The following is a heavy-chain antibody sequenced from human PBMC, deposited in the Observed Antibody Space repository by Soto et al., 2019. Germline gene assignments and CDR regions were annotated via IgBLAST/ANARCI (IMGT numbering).Heavy chain of an antibody. D-gene: IGHD5-12*01. CDR3: ARDREAYSGFDYPDY. Sequence: GGSLRLSCVASGFAFRSYALHWVRQAPGKGLEWVALISSDGSDKYYADSVRGRLTISRDNSKNALYLQMSSLRPEDTAIYYCARDREAYSGFDYPDYWGQGTLVTVSS. J-gene: IGHJ4*02. V-gene: IGHV3-30-3*01. CDR2: ISSDGSDK. CDR1: GFAFRSYA.